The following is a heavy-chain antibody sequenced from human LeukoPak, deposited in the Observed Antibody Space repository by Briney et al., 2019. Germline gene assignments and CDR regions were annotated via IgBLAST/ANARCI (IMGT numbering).Heavy chain of an antibody. J-gene: IGHJ4*02. D-gene: IGHD3-10*01. CDR2: IYNTGST. CDR1: GGSVTSGRYY. V-gene: IGHV4-61*01. Sequence: SETLSLTCTVSGGSVTSGRYYWSWIRQPPGKGLEWIGYIYNTGSTSYSPSLKSRVTISGDTSKNQFSLKLSSATAADTAVYYCAKLGKQWELRLDYWGQGTLVTVSS. CDR3: AKLGKQWELRLDY.